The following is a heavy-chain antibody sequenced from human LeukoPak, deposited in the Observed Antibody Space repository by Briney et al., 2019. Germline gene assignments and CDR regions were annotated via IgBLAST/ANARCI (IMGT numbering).Heavy chain of an antibody. CDR3: AKYLKEGRFLEWLFPTPFDY. J-gene: IGHJ4*02. CDR1: GFTFSSYA. D-gene: IGHD3-3*01. Sequence: PGGSLRLSCAASGFTFSSYAMSWVRQAPGKGLEWVSDISGSGGSTYYADSVKGRFTISRDNSKNTLYLQMNSLRAEDTAVYYCAKYLKEGRFLEWLFPTPFDYWGQGTLVTVSS. V-gene: IGHV3-23*01. CDR2: ISGSGGST.